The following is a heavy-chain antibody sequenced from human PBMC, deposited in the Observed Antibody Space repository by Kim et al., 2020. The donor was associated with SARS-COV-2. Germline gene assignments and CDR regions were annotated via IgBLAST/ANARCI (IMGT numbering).Heavy chain of an antibody. CDR2: ISSSSSYI. J-gene: IGHJ4*02. D-gene: IGHD6-19*01. V-gene: IGHV3-21*01. CDR3: ARAPGSGWPNFDY. CDR1: GFTFSSYS. Sequence: GGSLRLSCAASGFTFSSYSMNWVRQAPGKGLEWVSSISSSSSYIYYADSEKGRFTISRDNAKNSLYLQMNSLRAEDTAVYYCARAPGSGWPNFDYWGQGTLVTVSS.